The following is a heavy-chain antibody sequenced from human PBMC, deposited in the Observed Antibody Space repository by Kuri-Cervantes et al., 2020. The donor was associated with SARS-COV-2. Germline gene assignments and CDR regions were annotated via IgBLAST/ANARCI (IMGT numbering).Heavy chain of an antibody. CDR2: IKSKTDGGTT. CDR3: TSEIAAAGTNYYYYGMDV. Sequence: GGSLRLSCAASGFTFSDYYMSWIRQAPGKGLEWVGRIKSKTDGGTTDYAAPVKGRFTISRDDSKNTLYLQMNSLKTEDTAVYYCTSEIAAAGTNYYYYGMDVWGQGNTVNVSS. V-gene: IGHV3-15*01. D-gene: IGHD6-13*01. CDR1: GFTFSDYY. J-gene: IGHJ6*02.